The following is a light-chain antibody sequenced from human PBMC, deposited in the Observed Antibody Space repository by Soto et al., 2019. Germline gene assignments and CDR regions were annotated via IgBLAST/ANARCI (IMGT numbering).Light chain of an antibody. CDR3: MQALQLPLT. CDR1: QSLVRSNGYSY. Sequence: DIVMTQSPVTLTVTPGEPASISCTSSQSLVRSNGYSYLAWYLQKPGQSPQLLIYLASSRASRVPDRFSGSGSGTDFTLKISRVEAEDVGVYFCMQALQLPLTVGGGTKVQVK. CDR2: LAS. J-gene: IGKJ4*01. V-gene: IGKV2-28*01.